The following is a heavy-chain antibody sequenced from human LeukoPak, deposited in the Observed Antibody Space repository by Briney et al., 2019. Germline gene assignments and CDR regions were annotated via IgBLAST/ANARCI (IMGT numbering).Heavy chain of an antibody. Sequence: PGGSLRLSCAASGFTFDDYAMHWVRQAPGQGLEWVSTIDSNGGSVDYADSVRGRFTISRDNAKNSLYLQMNSLRAEDTALYYCAKDIFRDTAVLSAGPFDFRGQGTLVTVSS. CDR2: IDSNGGSV. D-gene: IGHD5-18*01. J-gene: IGHJ4*02. CDR1: GFTFDDYA. CDR3: AKDIFRDTAVLSAGPFDF. V-gene: IGHV3-9*01.